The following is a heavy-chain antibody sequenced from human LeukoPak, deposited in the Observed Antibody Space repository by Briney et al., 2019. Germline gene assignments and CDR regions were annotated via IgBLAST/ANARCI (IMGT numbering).Heavy chain of an antibody. CDR3: AKELLYGMDV. CDR1: GFTFDDYA. V-gene: IGHV3-9*01. Sequence: GGSLRLSCAASGFTFDDYAMHWVRQAPGKGLEWVSGISRNSGSIGYADSVKGRFTISRDNAKNSLYLQMNSLRAEDTALYYCAKELLYGMDVWGQGTTVTVSS. CDR2: ISRNSGSI. J-gene: IGHJ6*02.